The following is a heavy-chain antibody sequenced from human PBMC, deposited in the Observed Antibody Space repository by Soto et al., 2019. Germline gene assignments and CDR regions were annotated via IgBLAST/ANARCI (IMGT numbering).Heavy chain of an antibody. V-gene: IGHV6-1*01. Sequence: SQTLSLTCAISGDSVSSNSAAWNWIRQSPSRGLEWLGRTYYRSKWYNDYAVSVKSRITINPDTSKNQFSLQLNSVTPEDTAVYYCARDRVSGPGAYYHYMDVWGKGTTVTVSS. D-gene: IGHD1-1*01. J-gene: IGHJ6*03. CDR1: GDSVSSNSAA. CDR3: ARDRVSGPGAYYHYMDV. CDR2: TYYRSKWYN.